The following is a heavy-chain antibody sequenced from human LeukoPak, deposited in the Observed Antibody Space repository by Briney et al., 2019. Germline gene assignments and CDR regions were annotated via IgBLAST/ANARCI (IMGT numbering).Heavy chain of an antibody. D-gene: IGHD2-15*01. CDR3: AKDYGTTRTVVVAAPLDY. J-gene: IGHJ4*02. CDR1: GFSFSRYV. CDR2: IAHDGTKK. Sequence: GGSLRLSCDASGFSFSRYVMHCVRQAPSKGLEGVAVIAHDGTKKYYGESVKCRFTISRDNSKNTLYLQTNSLGTDDTAVYSCAKDYGTTRTVVVAAPLDYWGQGTLVTVSS. V-gene: IGHV3-30*18.